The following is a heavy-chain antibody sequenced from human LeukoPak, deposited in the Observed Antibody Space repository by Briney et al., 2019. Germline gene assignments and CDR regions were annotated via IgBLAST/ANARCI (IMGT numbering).Heavy chain of an antibody. CDR2: INPNSGGT. CDR1: GYTFTGYY. J-gene: IGHJ5*02. Sequence: ASVKVSCKASGYTFTGYYMHWVRQAPGQGLEWMGWINPNSGGTNYAQKFQGRVTMTRDTSISTAYMELSRLRSDDTAVYYRARSGYSLWTKSRWFDPWGQGTLVTVSS. CDR3: ARSGYSLWTKSRWFDP. V-gene: IGHV1-2*02. D-gene: IGHD3/OR15-3a*01.